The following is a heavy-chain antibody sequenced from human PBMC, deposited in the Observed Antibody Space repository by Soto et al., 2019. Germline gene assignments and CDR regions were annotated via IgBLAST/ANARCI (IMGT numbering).Heavy chain of an antibody. CDR1: GFTFSSYG. V-gene: IGHV3-30*18. J-gene: IGHJ4*02. CDR2: ISYDGSNK. CDR3: AKSFPTGYSSGWGIDY. Sequence: GGSLRLSCAASGFTFSSYGMHWVRQAPGKGLEWVAVISYDGSNKYYADSVKGRFTISRDNSKNTLYLQMNSLRAEDTAVYYCAKSFPTGYSSGWGIDYWGQGTLVTVSS. D-gene: IGHD6-19*01.